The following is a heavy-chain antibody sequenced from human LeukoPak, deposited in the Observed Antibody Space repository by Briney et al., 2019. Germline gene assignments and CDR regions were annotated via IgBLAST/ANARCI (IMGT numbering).Heavy chain of an antibody. CDR3: AKDMVRGVTFFDY. CDR1: GFTFSSYG. CDR2: IRYDGSNK. J-gene: IGHJ4*02. V-gene: IGHV3-30*02. D-gene: IGHD3-10*01. Sequence: GGSLRLSCAASGFTFSSYGMHWVRQAPGKGLEWVAFIRYDGSNKYYADSVKGRFTISRDNSKNTLYLQMNSLRAEDTAVYYCAKDMVRGVTFFDYWGQGTLVTVSS.